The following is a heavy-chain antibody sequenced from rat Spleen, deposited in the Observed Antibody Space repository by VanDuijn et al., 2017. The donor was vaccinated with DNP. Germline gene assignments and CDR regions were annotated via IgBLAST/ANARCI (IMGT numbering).Heavy chain of an antibody. D-gene: IGHD3-6*01. J-gene: IGHJ3*01. CDR1: GFTFSNYY. Sequence: EVQLVESGGGLVQPGRSLQLSCAASGFTFSNYYMAWVRQAPKKGLEWVATISTSGTRTYYPDSVKGRFTISRDNAKSTLYLQMDSLRSEDTATYSCARQSTELCAYWGQGSLVTVSS. V-gene: IGHV5-25*01. CDR2: ISTSGTRT. CDR3: ARQSTELCAY.